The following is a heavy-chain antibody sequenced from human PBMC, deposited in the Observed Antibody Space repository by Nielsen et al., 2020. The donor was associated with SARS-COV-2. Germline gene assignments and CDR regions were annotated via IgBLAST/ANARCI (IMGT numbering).Heavy chain of an antibody. CDR3: ARAGWRDTIFGVGISPFDY. Sequence: ASVKVSCKASGYTFTSYYMHWVRQAPGQGLEWMGIINPSGGSTSYAQKFQGRVTMTRDTSTSTVYMELSSLRSEDTAVYYCARAGWRDTIFGVGISPFDYWGQGTLVTVSS. V-gene: IGHV1-46*01. CDR2: INPSGGST. D-gene: IGHD3-3*01. CDR1: GYTFTSYY. J-gene: IGHJ4*02.